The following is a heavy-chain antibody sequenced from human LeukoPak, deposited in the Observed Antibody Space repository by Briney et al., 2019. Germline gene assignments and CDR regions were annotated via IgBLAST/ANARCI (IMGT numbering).Heavy chain of an antibody. CDR2: VNPNSGNT. Sequence: ASVKVSCKASGYTFTSYDINWVRQATGQGLEWMGWVNPNSGNTGYAQKFQGRVTMTRNTSISTAYMELSSLRSEDTAVYYCARGTVYYYDSSGYYPFDPWGQGTLVTVSS. D-gene: IGHD3-22*01. CDR1: GYTFTSYD. CDR3: ARGTVYYYDSSGYYPFDP. J-gene: IGHJ5*02. V-gene: IGHV1-8*01.